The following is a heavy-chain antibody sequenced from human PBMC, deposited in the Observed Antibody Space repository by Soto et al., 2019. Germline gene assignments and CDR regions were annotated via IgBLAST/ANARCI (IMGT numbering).Heavy chain of an antibody. J-gene: IGHJ6*02. CDR3: ARVRPEKKDILATIFQKGYYYHYGMDV. CDR1: GYTFTSYG. CDR2: ISAYNGNT. Sequence: ASVKVSCKASGYTFTSYGISWVRQAPGQGLEWMGWISAYNGNTNYAQKLQGRVTMTTDTSTSTAYMELRSLRADDTAVYYCARVRPEKKDILATIFQKGYYYHYGMDVCGQGPTVTVSS. V-gene: IGHV1-18*01. D-gene: IGHD5-12*01.